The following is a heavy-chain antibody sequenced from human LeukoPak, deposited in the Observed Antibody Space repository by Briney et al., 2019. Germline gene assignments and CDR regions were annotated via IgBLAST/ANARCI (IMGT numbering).Heavy chain of an antibody. J-gene: IGHJ4*02. D-gene: IGHD6-19*01. CDR2: TYFRSKWYS. CDR1: GDSVSSNIAA. V-gene: IGHV6-1*01. CDR3: GRGGWYVLA. Sequence: SQTHSLTCAISGDSVSSNIAAWDWIRQSPSRGLEWLGRTYFRSKWYSDYAVSVKSRITINPDTSKNQFSLQLNSVTPEDTAVYYCGRGGWYVLAWGQGTLVTVSS.